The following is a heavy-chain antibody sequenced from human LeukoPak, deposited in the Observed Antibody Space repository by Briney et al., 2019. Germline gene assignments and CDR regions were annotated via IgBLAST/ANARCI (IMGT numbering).Heavy chain of an antibody. J-gene: IGHJ3*02. D-gene: IGHD3-22*01. CDR3: ARANHYYDSSGYYYDAFDI. CDR2: IFYSGST. Sequence: SETLSLTCTVSGGSISTSNYYWGWIRQPPGKGLEWIGNIFYSGSTYYSPSLRSRVTISLDTSRNQFSLKLSSVTAADTAVYYCARANHYYDSSGYYYDAFDIWGQGTMVTVSS. V-gene: IGHV4-39*07. CDR1: GGSISTSNYY.